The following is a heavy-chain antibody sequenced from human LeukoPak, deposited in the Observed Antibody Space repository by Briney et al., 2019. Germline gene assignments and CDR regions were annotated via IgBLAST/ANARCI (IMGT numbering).Heavy chain of an antibody. Sequence: GGSLRLSCGASGFTFSSYGMHWVRQAPGKGLEWVAVISYDGSNKYYADSVKGRFTISRDNSKNTLYLQMNSLRAEDTAVYYCAKVAAAGISYFDYWGQGTLVTVSS. CDR1: GFTFSSYG. CDR2: ISYDGSNK. CDR3: AKVAAAGISYFDY. V-gene: IGHV3-30*18. D-gene: IGHD6-13*01. J-gene: IGHJ4*02.